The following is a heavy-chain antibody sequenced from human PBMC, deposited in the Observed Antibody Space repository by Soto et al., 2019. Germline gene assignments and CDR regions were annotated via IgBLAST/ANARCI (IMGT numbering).Heavy chain of an antibody. CDR2: ISGSGGST. CDR1: GFTFSSYA. V-gene: IGHV3-23*01. CDR3: AKDRRGANWFDP. Sequence: PVGSLRLSCAASGFTFSSYAMSWVRQAPGKGLEWVSAISGSGGSTYYADSVKGRFTISRDNSKNTLYLQMNSLRAEDTAVYYCAKDRRGANWFDPWGQGTLVTVSS. D-gene: IGHD4-17*01. J-gene: IGHJ5*02.